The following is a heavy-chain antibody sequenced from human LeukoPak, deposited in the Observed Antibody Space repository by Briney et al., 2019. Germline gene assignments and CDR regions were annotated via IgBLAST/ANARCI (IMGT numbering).Heavy chain of an antibody. V-gene: IGHV1-8*01. CDR2: GNPNSGNT. CDR1: GFTFPNKF. J-gene: IGHJ5*02. CDR3: ARGGGYSYALGLYNWFDP. D-gene: IGHD5-18*01. Sequence: ASVTVSRKPSGFTFPNKFLLGVGPPTGKGVDGMGWGNPNSGNTGYAQKFQGRVTMTRNTSISTAYMELSSLRSEDTAVYYCARGGGYSYALGLYNWFDPWGQGTLVTVSS.